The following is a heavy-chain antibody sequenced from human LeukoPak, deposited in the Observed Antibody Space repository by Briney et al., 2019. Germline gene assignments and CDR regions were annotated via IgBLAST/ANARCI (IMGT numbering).Heavy chain of an antibody. V-gene: IGHV4-59*01. Sequence: SETLSLTCTVSGGSISSYYWSWIRQPPGKGLEWIGYIYYSGSTNYNPSLKSRVTISVDTSKNQFSLKLSSVTAADTAVYYCARESLATVVTPGAFDIWGQGTMVTVSS. D-gene: IGHD4-23*01. J-gene: IGHJ3*02. CDR2: IYYSGST. CDR1: GGSISSYY. CDR3: ARESLATVVTPGAFDI.